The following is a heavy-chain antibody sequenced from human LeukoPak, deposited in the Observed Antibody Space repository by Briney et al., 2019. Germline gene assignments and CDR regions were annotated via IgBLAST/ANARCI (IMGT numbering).Heavy chain of an antibody. D-gene: IGHD3-22*01. CDR3: ARDHPDENYDSSGYYDY. Sequence: PSETLSLTCTVSGGSISSYYWSWIRQPAGNGLEWIGRIYTSGSTNYNPSLKSRVTMSVDTSKNQFSLKLSSVTAADTAVYYCARDHPDENYDSSGYYDYWGQGTLVTVSS. J-gene: IGHJ4*02. CDR2: IYTSGST. V-gene: IGHV4-4*07. CDR1: GGSISSYY.